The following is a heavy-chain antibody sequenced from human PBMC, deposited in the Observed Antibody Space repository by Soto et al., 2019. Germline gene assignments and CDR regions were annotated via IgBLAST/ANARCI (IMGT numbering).Heavy chain of an antibody. CDR1: GFTFSSYA. D-gene: IGHD6-19*01. Sequence: GGSLRLSCAASGFTFSSYAMNWVRQAPGKGLEWVSGISGSGGSTYYADSVKGRFTISRDNSKNTLYLQMNSLRAEDTAVYYCAKPPPAWYSSGWYSDAFDIWGQGTMVTVSS. V-gene: IGHV3-23*01. CDR2: ISGSGGST. J-gene: IGHJ3*02. CDR3: AKPPPAWYSSGWYSDAFDI.